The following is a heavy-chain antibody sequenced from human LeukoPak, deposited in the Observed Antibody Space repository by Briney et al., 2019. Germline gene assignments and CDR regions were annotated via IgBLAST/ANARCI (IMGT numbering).Heavy chain of an antibody. CDR1: GFTFSSYS. CDR2: ITRSSIYI. J-gene: IGHJ3*02. D-gene: IGHD6-6*01. V-gene: IGHV3-21*01. CDR3: ARAAGSSSGAFDI. Sequence: GGSLRLSCATSGFTFSSYSMNWVRQAPGKGLEWVSSITRSSIYIYYADSVKGRFTISRDNAKNSLYLQMNSLRAEDTAVYYCARAAGSSSGAFDIWGQGTMVTVSS.